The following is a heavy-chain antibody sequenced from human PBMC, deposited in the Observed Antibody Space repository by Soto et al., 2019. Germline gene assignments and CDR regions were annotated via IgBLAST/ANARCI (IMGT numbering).Heavy chain of an antibody. CDR1: GFTFTSSA. CDR2: IGVGSGNR. Sequence: ASVKVSCKASGFTFTSSAVQWVRQARGQRLEWIGWIGVGSGNRHYAQKFQERVTITRDMSTNTAYMELSSLRSEDTAVYYCEALGVTFDHWGQGTLVTVS. V-gene: IGHV1-58*01. J-gene: IGHJ4*02. CDR3: EALGVTFDH. D-gene: IGHD2-21*02.